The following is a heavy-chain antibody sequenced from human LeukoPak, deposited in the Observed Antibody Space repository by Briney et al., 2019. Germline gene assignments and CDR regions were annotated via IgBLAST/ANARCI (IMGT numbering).Heavy chain of an antibody. V-gene: IGHV3-48*04. J-gene: IGHJ4*02. CDR2: IRRSSSAI. CDR1: GFTFSTYS. CDR3: ARAMSTFGGVRNYFDS. Sequence: SGGSLRLSCAASGFTFSTYSMNWVRQAPGKGLEWISYIRRSSSAIYYADSVNGRFRISRDNAKSSLDLEMNSLRAEDTAVYYCARAMSTFGGVRNYFDSWGQGTLVTVSS. D-gene: IGHD3-16*01.